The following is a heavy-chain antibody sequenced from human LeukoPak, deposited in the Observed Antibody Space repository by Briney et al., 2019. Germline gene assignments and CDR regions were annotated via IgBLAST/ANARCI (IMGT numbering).Heavy chain of an antibody. V-gene: IGHV4-31*11. Sequence: PSETLSLTCAVYGGSFSGYYWSWIRQHPGKGLEWIGYIYYSGSTYYNPSLKSRVTISVDTSKNQFSLKLSSVTAADTAVYYCARVPPEQGVFDYWGQGTLVTVSS. J-gene: IGHJ4*02. D-gene: IGHD1/OR15-1a*01. CDR1: GGSFSGYY. CDR3: ARVPPEQGVFDY. CDR2: IYYSGST.